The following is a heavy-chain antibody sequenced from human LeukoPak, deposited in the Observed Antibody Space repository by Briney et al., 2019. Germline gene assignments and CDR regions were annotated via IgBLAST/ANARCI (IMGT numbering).Heavy chain of an antibody. Sequence: SETLSLTCTVSGGSISSSSYYWGWIRQPPGNGLEWIGSIYYSGSTYYNPSLKSRVTISVDTSKNQFSLKLSSVTAADTAVYYCARDQVWLQLISLGGYFDYWGQGTLVTVSS. J-gene: IGHJ4*02. CDR2: IYYSGST. CDR3: ARDQVWLQLISLGGYFDY. V-gene: IGHV4-39*07. D-gene: IGHD5-24*01. CDR1: GGSISSSSYY.